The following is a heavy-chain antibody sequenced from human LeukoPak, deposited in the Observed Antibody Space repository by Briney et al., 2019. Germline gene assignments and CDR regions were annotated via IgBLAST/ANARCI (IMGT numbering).Heavy chain of an antibody. CDR2: IYHPTTT. CDR1: GGSFSSDY. CDR3: ATGHSSGWFDF. V-gene: IGHV4-59*01. D-gene: IGHD6-19*01. Sequence: PSETLSLTCSVSGGSFSSDYWRWIRHSPGTGLEWIGYIYHPTTTNYNPSLKSRVSMSLDTSKNQFSLDLTSVTAADTAMYFCATGHSSGWFDFWGRGTLVTVSS. J-gene: IGHJ4*02.